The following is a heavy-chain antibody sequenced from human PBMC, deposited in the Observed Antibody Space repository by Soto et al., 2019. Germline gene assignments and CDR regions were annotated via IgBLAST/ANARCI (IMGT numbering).Heavy chain of an antibody. CDR1: GFTFTSSA. CDR2: IVVGSGNT. J-gene: IGHJ6*02. D-gene: IGHD6-6*01. Sequence: ASVKVSCKASGFTFTSSAVQWVRQARGQRLEWIGWIVVGSGNTNYAQKFQERVTITRDMSTSTAYMELSSLRSEDTAVYYCSAELEYSSSSGRGYVWGQGTTVTVSS. CDR3: SAELEYSSSSGRGYV. V-gene: IGHV1-58*01.